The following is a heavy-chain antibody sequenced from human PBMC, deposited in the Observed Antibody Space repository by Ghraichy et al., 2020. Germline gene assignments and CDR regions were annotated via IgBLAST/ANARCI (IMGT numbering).Heavy chain of an antibody. Sequence: SETLSLTCPVSGGSISSSSYYWGWIRQPPGKGLEWIGSIYYSGSTYYNPSLKSRVTISVDTSKNQFSLKLSSVTAADTAVYYCASRSLSGGRTWFDPWGQGTLVTVSS. CDR2: IYYSGST. CDR3: ASRSLSGGRTWFDP. J-gene: IGHJ5*02. CDR1: GGSISSSSYY. V-gene: IGHV4-39*01. D-gene: IGHD2/OR15-2a*01.